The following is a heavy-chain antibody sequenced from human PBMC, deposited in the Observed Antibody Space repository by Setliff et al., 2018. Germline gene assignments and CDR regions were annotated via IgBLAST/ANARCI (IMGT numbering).Heavy chain of an antibody. CDR2: INPNSGGT. Sequence: ASVKVSCKASGYTFTGYYMHWVRQAPGQGLEWMGRINPNSGGTNYAQKFQGRVTMTRDTSISTAYMELSRLRSDDTAVYYCARSYYYDSSAANWFDPWGQGTLGTVS. CDR3: ARSYYYDSSAANWFDP. V-gene: IGHV1-2*06. J-gene: IGHJ5*02. D-gene: IGHD3-22*01. CDR1: GYTFTGYY.